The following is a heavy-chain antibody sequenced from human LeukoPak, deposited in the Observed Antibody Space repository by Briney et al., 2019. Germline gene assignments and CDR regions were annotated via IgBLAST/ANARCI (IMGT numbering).Heavy chain of an antibody. CDR3: ARDQGSGWSLDY. J-gene: IGHJ4*02. CDR2: INSDGSNT. V-gene: IGHV3-74*01. D-gene: IGHD6-19*01. CDR1: GFTFSSYW. Sequence: GGSLRLSCAASGFTFSSYWMHWIRQAPGQGLVWVSRINSDGSNTVYADSVKGRFTISRDNAKNTLYLQMDTLRVEDTAVYYCARDQGSGWSLDYWGLGTLVTVSS.